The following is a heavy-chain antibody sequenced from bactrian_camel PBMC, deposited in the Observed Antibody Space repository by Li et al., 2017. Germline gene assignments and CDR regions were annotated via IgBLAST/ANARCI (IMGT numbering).Heavy chain of an antibody. D-gene: IGHD3*01. V-gene: IGHV3S53*01. CDR2: IVSGRGE. CDR3: AADLPQADDPTWDLTCTLDLASFDY. J-gene: IGHJ6*01. CDR1: GNTIGWQFHC. Sequence: HVQLVESGGGSVQAGGSLRLSCLATGNTIGWQFHCMAWFRQAPGKAREGVAAIVSGRGERYADSVKGRFTISRDNSKNTLYLQLDSLEPEDTAMYYCAADLPQADDPTWDLTCTLDLASFDYWGQGTQVTVS.